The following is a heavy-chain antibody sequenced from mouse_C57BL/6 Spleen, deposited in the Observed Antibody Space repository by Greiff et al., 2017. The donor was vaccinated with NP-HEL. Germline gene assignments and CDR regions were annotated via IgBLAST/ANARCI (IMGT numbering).Heavy chain of an antibody. V-gene: IGHV2-5*01. D-gene: IGHD1-1*01. J-gene: IGHJ1*03. Sequence: VKLVESGPGLVQPSPSLSITCTVSGFSLTSYCVHWVRQSPGKGLEWLGVICRGGSPAYNAAFMSRLSINKDNSKSKVFFKMNSLQADDTAIYYCAKNRGSSYRHWYFDVWGTGTTLTVSS. CDR2: ICRGGSP. CDR3: AKNRGSSYRHWYFDV. CDR1: GFSLTSYC.